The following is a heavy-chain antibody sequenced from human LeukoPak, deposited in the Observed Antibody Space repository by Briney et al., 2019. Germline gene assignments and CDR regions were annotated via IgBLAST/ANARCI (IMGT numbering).Heavy chain of an antibody. V-gene: IGHV4-4*08. CDR2: IHTNGNT. J-gene: IGHJ4*02. CDR1: GASISSSY. CDR3: ARGYYDSRGFSNPFDS. Sequence: SETLSLTCTISGASISSSYWSWLRQPPGKGLEWIAYIHTNGNTNSNPSLKSRVTVSVDASKNQFSLMLRSVAAADTALYYCARGYYDSRGFSNPFDSWGQGTLVTVSS. D-gene: IGHD3-22*01.